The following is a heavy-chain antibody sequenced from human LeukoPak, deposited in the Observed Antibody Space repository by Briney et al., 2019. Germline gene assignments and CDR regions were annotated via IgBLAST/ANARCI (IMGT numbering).Heavy chain of an antibody. J-gene: IGHJ3*02. CDR3: ARLGVTQDAFDI. CDR1: GGSISSGGYS. D-gene: IGHD3-10*01. Sequence: KASQTLSLTCAVSGGSISSGGYSWSWIRQPPGKGLEWIGYISSTGSTYYNPSLKSRLSISLDTSKNQFSLKLSSVTAADTAVFYCARLGVTQDAFDIWGQGTMVTVSS. CDR2: ISSTGST. V-gene: IGHV4-30-4*07.